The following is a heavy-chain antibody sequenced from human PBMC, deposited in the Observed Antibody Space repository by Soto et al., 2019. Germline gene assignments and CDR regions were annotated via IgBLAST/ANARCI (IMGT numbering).Heavy chain of an antibody. CDR2: IWYDGSNK. CDR1: GFTFSSYG. Sequence: QVQLVESGGGVVQPGRSLRLSCAASGFTFSSYGMHWVRQAPGKGLEWVAVIWYDGSNKYYADSVKGRFTISRDNSKNTLYLQMNSLRAEDKAVYYCARDDADIVVVPAALLDPRGRPWGGAFDSWGQGTMVTVSS. CDR3: ARDDADIVVVPAALLDPRGRPWGGAFDS. D-gene: IGHD2-2*01. J-gene: IGHJ3*02. V-gene: IGHV3-33*01.